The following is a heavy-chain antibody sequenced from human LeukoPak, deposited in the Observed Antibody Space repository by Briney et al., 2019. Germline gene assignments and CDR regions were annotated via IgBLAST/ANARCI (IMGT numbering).Heavy chain of an antibody. D-gene: IGHD6-6*01. CDR2: IWYGGSNK. J-gene: IGHJ4*02. Sequence: PGGSLRLSCAASGFTFSSYGMHWVRQAPGKGLEWVAVIWYGGSNKYYADSVKGRFTISRDNSKNALYLRMNSLRAEDTAVYYCAHWGSSGPFDYWGQGTLVTVSS. CDR1: GFTFSSYG. CDR3: AHWGSSGPFDY. V-gene: IGHV3-33*01.